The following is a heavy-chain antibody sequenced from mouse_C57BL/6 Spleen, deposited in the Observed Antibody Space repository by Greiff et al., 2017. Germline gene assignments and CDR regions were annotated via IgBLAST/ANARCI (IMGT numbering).Heavy chain of an antibody. CDR1: GFNIKDDY. Sequence: EVQRVESGAELVRPGASVKLSCTASGFNIKDDYMHWVKQRPEQGLEWIGWIDPENGDTEYASKFQGKATITADTSSNTAYLQLSSLTSEDTAVYYCTIGPSWFAYWGQGTLVTVSA. CDR3: TIGPSWFAY. CDR2: IDPENGDT. V-gene: IGHV14-4*01. J-gene: IGHJ3*01.